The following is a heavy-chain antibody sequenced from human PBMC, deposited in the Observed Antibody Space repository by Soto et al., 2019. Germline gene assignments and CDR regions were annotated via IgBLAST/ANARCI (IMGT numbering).Heavy chain of an antibody. Sequence: ASVKLSCKASGYTFTSYYMHWVRQAPGQGLEWMGIINPSGGSTSYAQKFQGRVTMTRDTSTSTVYMELSSLRSEDTAVYYCARDDRITGTAGNYYFDYWGQGTLVTVSS. CDR2: INPSGGST. CDR1: GYTFTSYY. V-gene: IGHV1-46*01. D-gene: IGHD1-20*01. CDR3: ARDDRITGTAGNYYFDY. J-gene: IGHJ4*02.